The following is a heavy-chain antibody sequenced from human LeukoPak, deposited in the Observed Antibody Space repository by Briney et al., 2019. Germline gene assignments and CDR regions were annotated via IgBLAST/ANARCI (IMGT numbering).Heavy chain of an antibody. CDR3: ARFMFNPNYYYYMDV. D-gene: IGHD3-16*01. J-gene: IGHJ6*03. CDR1: GYTFTSYD. CDR2: MNPNSGNT. V-gene: IGHV1-8*01. Sequence: ASVKVSCTASGYTFTSYDINWVRQATGQGLEWMGWMNPNSGNTGYAQKFQGRVTMTRNTSISTAYMELSSLRSEDTAVYYCARFMFNPNYYYYMDVWGKGTTVTVSS.